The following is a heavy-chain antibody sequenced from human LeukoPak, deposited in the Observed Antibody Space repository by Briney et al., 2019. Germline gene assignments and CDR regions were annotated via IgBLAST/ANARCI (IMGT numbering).Heavy chain of an antibody. CDR2: IIPIFGTA. J-gene: IGHJ4*02. CDR3: ASYTVTTGGGFDY. V-gene: IGHV1-69*13. CDR1: GGTFSSYA. D-gene: IGHD4-17*01. Sequence: SVKVSCKASGGTFSSYAISWVRQAPGQGLEWMGGIIPIFGTANYAQKFQGRVTITADESTSTAYMELSSLRSEDTAVYYCASYTVTTGGGFDYWGQGILVTVSS.